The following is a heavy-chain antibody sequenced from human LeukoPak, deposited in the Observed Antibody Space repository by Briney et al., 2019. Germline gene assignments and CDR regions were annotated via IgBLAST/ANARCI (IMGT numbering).Heavy chain of an antibody. CDR2: IIPIFGTA. CDR1: GGTFSSYA. CDR3: ARDGYSYGWQAFFDY. Sequence: SVKVSCKASGGTFSSYAISWVRQATGQGLEWMGGIIPIFGTANYAQKFQGRVTITADESTSTAYMELSSLRSEDTAVYYCARDGYSYGWQAFFDYWGPGTLVTVSS. D-gene: IGHD5-18*01. J-gene: IGHJ4*02. V-gene: IGHV1-69*13.